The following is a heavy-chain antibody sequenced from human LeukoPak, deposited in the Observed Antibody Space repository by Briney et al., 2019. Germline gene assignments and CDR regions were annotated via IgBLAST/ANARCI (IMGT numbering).Heavy chain of an antibody. CDR2: ISAYNGNT. CDR1: GYTFTSYG. CDR3: ARGPYGMDV. V-gene: IGHV1-18*01. Sequence: ASVKVSCKASGYTFTSYGISWVRQAPGQGLEWMGWISAYNGNTNYAQKLQGRVTMTRDTSTSTVYMELSSLRSEDTAVYYCARGPYGMDVWGQGTTVTVSS. J-gene: IGHJ6*02.